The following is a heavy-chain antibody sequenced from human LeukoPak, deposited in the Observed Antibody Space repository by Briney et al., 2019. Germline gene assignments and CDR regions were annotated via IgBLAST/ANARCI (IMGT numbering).Heavy chain of an antibody. J-gene: IGHJ4*02. CDR2: ISESGGGT. CDR1: GFSFSNYA. Sequence: GGSLRLSCAASGFSFSNYAMSWVRQAPGKGLEWVSAISESGGGTYYADSVKGRFTISRDNSENTLYLQMNSLSAEDTAVYYWAREFSGGLGHNVDFWGQGTLVTVSS. D-gene: IGHD1-26*01. V-gene: IGHV3-23*01. CDR3: AREFSGGLGHNVDF.